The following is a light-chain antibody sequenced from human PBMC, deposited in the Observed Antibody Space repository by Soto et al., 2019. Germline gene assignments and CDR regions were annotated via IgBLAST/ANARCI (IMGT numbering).Light chain of an antibody. CDR1: QSVSTY. CDR2: GAS. CDR3: QQYNNWPPWA. Sequence: EVLLTQSPATLSFPPRERPTLSCRASQSVSTYLAWYQQKPGQAHRLLIYGASTRATGIPARFSGSGSGTEFTPTISSLQSEDFAVYYCQQYNNWPPWAFGQGTKVDIK. V-gene: IGKV3-15*01. J-gene: IGKJ1*01.